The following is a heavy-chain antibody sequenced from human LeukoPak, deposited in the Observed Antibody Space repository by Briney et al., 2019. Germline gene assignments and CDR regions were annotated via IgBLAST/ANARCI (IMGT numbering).Heavy chain of an antibody. CDR3: AKEGDYYYGMDV. D-gene: IGHD3-16*01. CDR1: GFTFRSYA. Sequence: PGGSLRLSCAASGFTFRSYAMSWVRRAPGKGLEWVSAISGSGGSTYYADSVKGRFTISRDNSKNTLYLQMNSLRAEDTAVYSCAKEGDYYYGMDVWGQGTTVTVSS. CDR2: ISGSGGST. V-gene: IGHV3-23*01. J-gene: IGHJ6*02.